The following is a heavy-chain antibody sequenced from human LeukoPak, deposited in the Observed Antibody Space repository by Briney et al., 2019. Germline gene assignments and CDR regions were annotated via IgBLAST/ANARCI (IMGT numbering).Heavy chain of an antibody. CDR3: ARLNYYGSGSYRYYFDY. V-gene: IGHV4-39*01. D-gene: IGHD3-10*01. Sequence: SETLPLTCAVSGDSISSANCYWASIRQPPGKGLEWIGTIYYSGSTYYNPSLKSRVTISVDTSKNQFSLKLSSVTAADTAVYYCARLNYYGSGSYRYYFDYWGQGTLVTVSS. CDR2: IYYSGST. CDR1: GDSISSANCY. J-gene: IGHJ4*02.